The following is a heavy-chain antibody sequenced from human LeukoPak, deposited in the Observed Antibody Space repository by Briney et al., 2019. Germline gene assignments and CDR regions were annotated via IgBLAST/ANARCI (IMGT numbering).Heavy chain of an antibody. V-gene: IGHV7-4-1*02. D-gene: IGHD3-3*01. Sequence: PGGSLRLSCAASGFTFTSYAMNWVRQAPGQGLEWMGWINTNTGNPTYAQGLTGRFVFSLDTSVSTAYLQISSLKAEDTAVYYCARDRNDPTYYDFWSGYPNYYYYYGMDVWGQGTTVTVSS. CDR2: INTNTGNP. J-gene: IGHJ6*02. CDR3: ARDRNDPTYYDFWSGYPNYYYYYGMDV. CDR1: GFTFTSYA.